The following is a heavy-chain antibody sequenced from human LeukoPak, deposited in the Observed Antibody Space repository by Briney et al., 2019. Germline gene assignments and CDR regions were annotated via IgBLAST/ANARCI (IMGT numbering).Heavy chain of an antibody. CDR2: INHSGST. CDR1: GGSFSGYY. D-gene: IGHD3-22*01. Sequence: SETLSLTCTVYGGSFSGYYWSWIRQPPGKGLEWIGEINHSGSTNYNPSLKSRVTISVDTSKNQFSLKLSSVTGADTAVYYCARGITMILVVPPDAFDIWGQGTMVTVSS. J-gene: IGHJ3*02. V-gene: IGHV4-34*01. CDR3: ARGITMILVVPPDAFDI.